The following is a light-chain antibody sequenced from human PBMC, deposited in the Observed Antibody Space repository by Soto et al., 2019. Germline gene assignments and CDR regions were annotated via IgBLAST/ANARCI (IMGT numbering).Light chain of an antibody. CDR3: HQRQSWPRT. Sequence: EIVLPQSKAPLSSFPGDRFTLSCMASQAVNTRLAWYQHKPGQAPRLLIYLASNRAAGVPARFSGSGSGTDFTLTISDVEPEDFAVYYCHQRQSWPRTFGQGTKVDVK. CDR1: QAVNTR. CDR2: LAS. V-gene: IGKV3-11*01. J-gene: IGKJ1*01.